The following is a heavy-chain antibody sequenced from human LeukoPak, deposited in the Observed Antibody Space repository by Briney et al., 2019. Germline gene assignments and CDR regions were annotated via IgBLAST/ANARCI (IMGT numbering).Heavy chain of an antibody. CDR2: IYTSGST. CDR3: ARDNYDFWSGYYDYYYMDV. V-gene: IGHV4-61*02. CDR1: GGSISSGSYY. Sequence: SETLSLXCTVSGGSISSGSYYWSWIRQPAGKGLEWIGRIYTSGSTNYNPSLKSRVTISVDTSKNQFSLKLSSVTAADTAVYYCARDNYDFWSGYYDYYYMDVWGKGTTVTVSS. J-gene: IGHJ6*03. D-gene: IGHD3-3*01.